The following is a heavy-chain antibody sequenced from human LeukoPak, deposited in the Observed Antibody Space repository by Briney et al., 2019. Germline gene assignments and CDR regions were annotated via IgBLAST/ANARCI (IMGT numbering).Heavy chain of an antibody. CDR3: ARDPTPPYCSGGSCSPFFDY. J-gene: IGHJ4*02. D-gene: IGHD2-15*01. V-gene: IGHV3-48*01. Sequence: GGSLRLSCAASGFTFSSYSMNWVRQAPGKGLEWVSYISSSSSTIYYADSVKGRFTISRDNAKNSLYLQMNSLRAEDTAVYYCARDPTPPYCSGGSCSPFFDYWGQGTLVTVSS. CDR2: ISSSSSTI. CDR1: GFTFSSYS.